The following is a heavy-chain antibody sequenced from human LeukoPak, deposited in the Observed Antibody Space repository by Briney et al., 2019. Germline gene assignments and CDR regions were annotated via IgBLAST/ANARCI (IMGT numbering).Heavy chain of an antibody. CDR1: GITLSNYG. CDR2: ISDSGGST. D-gene: IGHD6-19*01. Sequence: GGSLRLSCAVSGITLSNYGMSWVRQAPGKGLEWVAGISDSGGSTNYADSVKGRFTISRDYPKNTLYLQMNSLRAEDTAVYYCAKGIYSSGWSYFDYWGHGTLVTVSS. V-gene: IGHV3-23*01. CDR3: AKGIYSSGWSYFDY. J-gene: IGHJ4*01.